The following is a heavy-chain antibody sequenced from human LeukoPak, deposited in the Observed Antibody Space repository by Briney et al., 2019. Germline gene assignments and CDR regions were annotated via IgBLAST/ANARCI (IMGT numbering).Heavy chain of an antibody. CDR3: ARGATVVPFDY. V-gene: IGHV4-39*07. CDR1: GGSISSSSYY. D-gene: IGHD4-23*01. CDR2: IYYSGST. J-gene: IGHJ4*02. Sequence: SESLSLTCTVSGGSISSSSYYWGWIRQPPGKGLEWIGSIYYSGSTYYNPSLKSRVTISVDTSKNQFSLKLSSVTAADTAVYYCARGATVVPFDYWGQGTLVTVSS.